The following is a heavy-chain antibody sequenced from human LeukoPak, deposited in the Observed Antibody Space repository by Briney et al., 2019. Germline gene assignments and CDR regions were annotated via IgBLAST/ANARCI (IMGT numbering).Heavy chain of an antibody. V-gene: IGHV5-51*01. CDR2: IYPGDSDT. J-gene: IGHJ4*02. Sequence: GESLKISCKGSGYNFTSHWIGWVRQMPGKGLEWMGIIYPGDSDTRYSPSFQGQVTISADKSISTAYLQWSSLKASDTAMYYCARLGGNIVPPGPLDYWGQGTLVTVSS. D-gene: IGHD2/OR15-2a*01. CDR1: GYNFTSHW. CDR3: ARLGGNIVPPGPLDY.